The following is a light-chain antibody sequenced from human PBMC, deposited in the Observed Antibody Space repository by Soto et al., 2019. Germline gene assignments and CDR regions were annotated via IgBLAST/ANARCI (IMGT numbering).Light chain of an antibody. Sequence: DIQMTQSPSSLSASVGDRVTITCRASQSISNYFHWYQQTPGRAPKLLIYPASSLQSGVPSRFSGRGSGTDFTITISSLQPEDFATYYCQQSYRIPPLTFGGGTKVAIK. CDR3: QQSYRIPPLT. V-gene: IGKV1-39*01. CDR2: PAS. J-gene: IGKJ4*01. CDR1: QSISNY.